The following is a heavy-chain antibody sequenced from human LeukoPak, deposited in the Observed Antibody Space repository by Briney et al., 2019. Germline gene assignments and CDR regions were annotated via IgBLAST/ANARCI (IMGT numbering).Heavy chain of an antibody. CDR2: INPNSGGT. D-gene: IGHD6-25*01. CDR3: ARDSMERGYGPDY. V-gene: IGHV1-2*02. J-gene: IGHJ4*02. CDR1: GYPFPGYY. Sequence: ASVKVSCKASGYPFPGYYLHWVRQAPGQGLEWMGWINPNSGGTNYAQNLQGRVTMTRDTSISTAYMELSSLRSDDTAVFYCARDSMERGYGPDYWGQGTLVTVSS.